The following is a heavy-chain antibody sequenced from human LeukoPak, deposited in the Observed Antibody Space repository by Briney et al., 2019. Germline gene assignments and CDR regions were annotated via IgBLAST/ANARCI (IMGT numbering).Heavy chain of an antibody. Sequence: ASVKVSCEASGYTFTNYYIHWVRQAPGQGLEWMAIINPSSGSTSYAQKFQGRVTMTRDTSTSTVYMELSSLRSEDTAMYYCAREYSNSQFDYWGQGTLVTVSS. CDR1: GYTFTNYY. CDR3: AREYSNSQFDY. V-gene: IGHV1-46*01. D-gene: IGHD6-13*01. J-gene: IGHJ4*02. CDR2: INPSSGST.